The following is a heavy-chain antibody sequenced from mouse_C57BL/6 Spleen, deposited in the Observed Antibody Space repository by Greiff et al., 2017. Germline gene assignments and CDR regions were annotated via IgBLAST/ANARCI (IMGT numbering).Heavy chain of an antibody. V-gene: IGHV5-6*02. CDR1: GFTFSSYG. Sequence: EVKVEESGGDLVKPGGSLKLSCAASGFTFSSYGMSWVRQTPDKRLEWVATISSGGSYTYYPDSVNGRFTISRDNSKNTLYLQMSILKSEDTAMYYCARHKGTGTSNYFDYWGQGTTLTVSS. D-gene: IGHD4-1*01. J-gene: IGHJ2*01. CDR2: ISSGGSYT. CDR3: ARHKGTGTSNYFDY.